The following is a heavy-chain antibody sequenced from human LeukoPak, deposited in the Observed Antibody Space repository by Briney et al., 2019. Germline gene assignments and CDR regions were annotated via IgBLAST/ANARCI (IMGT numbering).Heavy chain of an antibody. CDR2: IIPIFGTA. V-gene: IGHV1-69*13. D-gene: IGHD2-2*01. CDR1: GGTFSSDA. J-gene: IGHJ5*02. Sequence: ASVKVSCKASGGTFSSDAISWVRQAPGQGLEWMGGIIPIFGTANYAQKFQGRVTITADESTSTAYMELSSLRSEDTAVYYCARVPAAQSILGIVSWFDPWGQGTLVTVSS. CDR3: ARVPAAQSILGIVSWFDP.